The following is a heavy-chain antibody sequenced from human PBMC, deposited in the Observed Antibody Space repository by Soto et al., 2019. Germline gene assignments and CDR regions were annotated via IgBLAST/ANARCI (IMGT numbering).Heavy chain of an antibody. CDR1: GGSISSYF. V-gene: IGHV4-59*01. D-gene: IGHD3-10*01. J-gene: IGHJ5*02. CDR2: IYYSGST. CDR3: ARGGTMVRGVIITRFDP. Sequence: PSETLSLTCNVSGGSISSYFWSWIRQPPGKGLEWIGYIYYSGSTNYNPSLKSRVTISVDTSKNQFSLKLSSVTAADTAVYYCARGGTMVRGVIITRFDPWGQGTLVTVSS.